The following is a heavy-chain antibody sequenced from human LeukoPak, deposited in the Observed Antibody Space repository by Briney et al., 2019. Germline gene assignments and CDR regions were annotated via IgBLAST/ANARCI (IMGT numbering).Heavy chain of an antibody. D-gene: IGHD3-22*01. CDR2: ISYDGSNK. Sequence: GGSLRLSCAASGFIFSSYAMHWVRQAPGKGLEWVAVISYDGSNKYYADSVKGRFTISRDNSKNTLYLQMNSLRAEDTAVYYCAKDKYYYDSSGYSSVSCFDYWGQGTLVTVSS. V-gene: IGHV3-30-3*01. CDR3: AKDKYYYDSSGYSSVSCFDY. J-gene: IGHJ4*02. CDR1: GFIFSSYA.